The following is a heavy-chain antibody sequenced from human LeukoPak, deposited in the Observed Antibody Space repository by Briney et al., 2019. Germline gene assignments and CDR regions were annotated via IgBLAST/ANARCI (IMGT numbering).Heavy chain of an antibody. Sequence: SETLSLTCAVSGYSISSGHYWGWIRQPPGKGLEWIGSIYHGGSTYYNPSLKSRVTISVDTSKNQFSLKLRSVTAADTAVYYSARHPDGYSSSWYSSPWGQGTLVTVSS. D-gene: IGHD6-13*01. CDR3: ARHPDGYSSSWYSSP. CDR1: GYSISSGHY. CDR2: IYHGGST. V-gene: IGHV4-38-2*01. J-gene: IGHJ5*02.